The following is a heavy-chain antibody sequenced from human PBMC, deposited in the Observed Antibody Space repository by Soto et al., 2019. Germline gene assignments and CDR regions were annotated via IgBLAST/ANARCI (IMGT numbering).Heavy chain of an antibody. D-gene: IGHD6-13*01. CDR3: ARGLRVLAAAGVYYFDY. CDR1: GGTFSGYY. Sequence: NPSETLSLTCADYGGTFSGYYWSWIRQPPGKGLEWIGEINHSGSTNYNPSLKSRVTTSVDTPKNQFSMKLSSVTAADTAVYYCARGLRVLAAAGVYYFDYWGQGTLVTVSS. J-gene: IGHJ4*02. CDR2: INHSGST. V-gene: IGHV4-34*01.